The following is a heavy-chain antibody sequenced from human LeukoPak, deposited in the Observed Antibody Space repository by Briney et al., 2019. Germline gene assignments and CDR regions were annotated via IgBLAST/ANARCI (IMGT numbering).Heavy chain of an antibody. CDR1: GGSFSGYY. J-gene: IGHJ2*01. CDR3: ARGRKSSGFDL. V-gene: IGHV4-34*01. D-gene: IGHD3-22*01. Sequence: PSETLSLTCAVYGGSFSGYYWTWIRQPPGKGLEWIGEIHYSGIINYNPSLKSRVTISVDTSKNQFSLRLTSVTAADTAVYYCARGRKSSGFDLWGRGTLVTVSS. CDR2: IHYSGII.